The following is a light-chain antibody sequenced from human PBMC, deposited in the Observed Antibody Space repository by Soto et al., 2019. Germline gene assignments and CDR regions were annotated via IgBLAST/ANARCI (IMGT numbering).Light chain of an antibody. CDR2: DAS. CDR3: QQYNNWPLT. CDR1: QSISTN. V-gene: IGKV3D-15*01. Sequence: ETVMTQTPATLSVSPGDRATLSCRASQSISTNLAWYQQKPGQAPRLLIYDASTRATGIPARFSGSGSGTEFTLTSSSLLSEDFAVYSCQQYNNWPLTVGGGTKVEIK. J-gene: IGKJ4*01.